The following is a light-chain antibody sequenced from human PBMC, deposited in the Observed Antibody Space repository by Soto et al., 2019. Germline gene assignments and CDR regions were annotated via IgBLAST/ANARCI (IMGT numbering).Light chain of an antibody. CDR1: QTINNW. V-gene: IGKV1-5*03. J-gene: IGKJ1*01. CDR3: LQYNLYWT. Sequence: DIQMTQSPSILPASVGDRVAITCRASQTINNWLAWYQQKPGKAPKLLIYKASSLESGVPSRFSGSGSGTEFTLTISSLQPEDFATYYCLQYNLYWTFGQGTKVDIK. CDR2: KAS.